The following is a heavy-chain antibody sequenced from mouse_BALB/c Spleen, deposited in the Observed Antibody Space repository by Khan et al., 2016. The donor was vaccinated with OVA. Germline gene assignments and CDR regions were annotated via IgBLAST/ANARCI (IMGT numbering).Heavy chain of an antibody. V-gene: IGHV14-3*02. CDR1: GFNIKDTY. CDR3: ARRNA. J-gene: IGHJ2*01. Sequence: EVQLQESGAELVKPGASVKLSCTASGFNIKDTYMHWVKQRPEQGLEWIGRIDPANGNTKYDPKFQGKATISADTSSNTAYMKLSRLTSEETAVYYCARRNAWGQGITLTVSS. CDR2: IDPANGNT.